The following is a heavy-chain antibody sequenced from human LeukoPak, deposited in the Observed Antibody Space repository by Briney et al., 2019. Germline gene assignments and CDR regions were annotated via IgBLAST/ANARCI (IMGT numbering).Heavy chain of an antibody. CDR3: AKTTTGYSSGRFPGWPVDY. V-gene: IGHV3-23*01. J-gene: IGHJ4*02. CDR1: GFTFSSYA. CDR2: IFGSGGST. Sequence: GGSLRLSCAASGFTFSSYAMYWVRQAPGKGLEWVSGIFGSGGSTHYADSVKGRFTISRDNSKNTVYLQMNSLRVEDTAVYYCAKTTTGYSSGRFPGWPVDYWGQGTLVTVSS. D-gene: IGHD6-19*01.